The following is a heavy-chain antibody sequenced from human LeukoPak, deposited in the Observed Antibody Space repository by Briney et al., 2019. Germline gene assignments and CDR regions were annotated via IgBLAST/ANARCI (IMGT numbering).Heavy chain of an antibody. CDR1: GGSISSGDYY. D-gene: IGHD2-2*01. V-gene: IGHV4-30-4*08. Sequence: SETLSLTCTVSGGSISSGDYYWSWIRQPPGKGLEWIGYIYYSGSTYYNPSLKSRVTISVDTSKNQFSLKLSSVTAADTAVYYCARDGDMMDCSSTSCSSSQYFQHWGQGTLVTVSS. J-gene: IGHJ1*01. CDR3: ARDGDMMDCSSTSCSSSQYFQH. CDR2: IYYSGST.